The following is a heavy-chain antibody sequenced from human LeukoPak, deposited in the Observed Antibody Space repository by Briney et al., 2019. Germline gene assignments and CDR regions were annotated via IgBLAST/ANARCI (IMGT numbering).Heavy chain of an antibody. CDR1: GFTFSHYG. D-gene: IGHD3-22*01. CDR2: IRYDESDR. CDR3: ARDPWGSGYAFDI. J-gene: IGHJ3*02. Sequence: GGSLRLSCATSGFTFSHYGMHWVRQAPGRGLDWVAHIRYDESDRYYADSVKGRFTISRDISKNTVYLQMNSLRVEDMAVYYCARDPWGSGYAFDIWGQGTMVTVSS. V-gene: IGHV3-30*02.